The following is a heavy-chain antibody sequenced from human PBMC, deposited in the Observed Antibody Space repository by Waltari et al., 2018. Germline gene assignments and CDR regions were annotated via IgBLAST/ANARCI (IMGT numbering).Heavy chain of an antibody. CDR2: IYYSGRT. CDR1: GGSISSSSYY. Sequence: QLQLQESGPGLVKPSETLSLTCTVSGGSISSSSYYWGWIRQPPGKGLEWIGSIYYSGRTYYNPSLKSRVTISVDTSKNQCSLKLSSVTAADTAVYYCARHPRGYCSGGSCPIYYFDYWGQGTLVTVSS. CDR3: ARHPRGYCSGGSCPIYYFDY. D-gene: IGHD2-15*01. J-gene: IGHJ4*02. V-gene: IGHV4-39*01.